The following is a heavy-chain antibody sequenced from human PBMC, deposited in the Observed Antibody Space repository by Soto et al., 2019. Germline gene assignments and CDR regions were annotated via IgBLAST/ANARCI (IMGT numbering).Heavy chain of an antibody. J-gene: IGHJ4*02. V-gene: IGHV1-2*02. Sequence: QVQLVQSGAEVKKPGASVKVSCKASGHSFTKYHVHWVRQAPGQGLEWMGWINPGSGDTNQAQKFQGRVTMTGDTSSTTTYMELNSLTSDDTAVYYCARVAGHKNARFDTWGQGALVTVSS. D-gene: IGHD1-1*01. CDR2: INPGSGDT. CDR3: ARVAGHKNARFDT. CDR1: GHSFTKYH.